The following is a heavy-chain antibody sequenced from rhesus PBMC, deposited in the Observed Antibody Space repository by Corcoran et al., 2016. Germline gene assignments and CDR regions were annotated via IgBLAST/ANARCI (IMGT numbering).Heavy chain of an antibody. Sequence: QVQLQESGPGLVKPSETLSLTCAVSGGSISSANWWTWIRRPPGKGLEWIGNIYGNSSTTYYNPSLTSRVTISKDTSKNQFSLKLSSVTAADTAVYYCARRYGSGYLDVWGRGVLVTVSS. D-gene: IGHD3-28*01. CDR2: IYGNSSTT. V-gene: IGHV4-65*02. CDR3: ARRYGSGYLDV. CDR1: GGSISSANW. J-gene: IGHJ5-2*02.